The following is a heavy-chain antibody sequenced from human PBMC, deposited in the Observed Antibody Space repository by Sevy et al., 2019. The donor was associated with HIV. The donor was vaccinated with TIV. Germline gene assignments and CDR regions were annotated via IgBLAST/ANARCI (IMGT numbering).Heavy chain of an antibody. V-gene: IGHV3-23*01. J-gene: IGHJ6*03. Sequence: GGSLRLSCAVSGFSFDSYGMTWVRQAPGKGLEWVSGISGSGTRTYYADSVKGRFSISRDNSKNRLYLQMNSVRRQDSAIYYCAKGGGGHYDPDEIGYYFYYYNMDVWGKGTTVTVSS. CDR2: ISGSGTRT. CDR1: GFSFDSYG. D-gene: IGHD3-22*01. CDR3: AKGGGGHYDPDEIGYYFYYYNMDV.